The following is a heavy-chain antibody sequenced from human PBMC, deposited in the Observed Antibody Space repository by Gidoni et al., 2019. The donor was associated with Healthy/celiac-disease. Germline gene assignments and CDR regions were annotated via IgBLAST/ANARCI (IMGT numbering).Heavy chain of an antibody. D-gene: IGHD5-18*01. CDR3: ARHTKGYSDGTNYGMDV. V-gene: IGHV5-10-1*03. CDR1: GYSFTSYW. CDR2: IDPSDSYT. J-gene: IGHJ6*02. Sequence: EVQLVQFGAEVRKPGESLRISCTGSGYSFTSYWISWVRQMLGKGLEWMGRIDPSDSYTNYSPSFQGHVTISADKSISTAYLQWSSLKASDTAMYYCARHTKGYSDGTNYGMDVWGQGTTVTVSS.